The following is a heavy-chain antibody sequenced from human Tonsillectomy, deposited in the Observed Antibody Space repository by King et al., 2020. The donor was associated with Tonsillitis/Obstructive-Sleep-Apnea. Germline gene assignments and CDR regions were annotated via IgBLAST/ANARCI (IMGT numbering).Heavy chain of an antibody. V-gene: IGHV3-43*02. CDR1: GFTFDDYA. J-gene: IGHJ2*01. Sequence: VQLVESGGGVVQPGGSLRLSCAASGFTFDDYAMHWVRQPPGKGLEWVSLIGGNGGSTYYADSVKGRFTISRDNSENSLYLQMNSLRTEDTALYYCAKVRHGGVGGVYFDLWGRGTLITVSS. D-gene: IGHD1-26*01. CDR3: AKVRHGGVGGVYFDL. CDR2: IGGNGGST.